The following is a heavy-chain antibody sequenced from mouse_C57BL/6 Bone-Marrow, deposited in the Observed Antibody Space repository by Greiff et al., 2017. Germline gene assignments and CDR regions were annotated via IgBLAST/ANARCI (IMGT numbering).Heavy chain of an antibody. D-gene: IGHD1-1*01. CDR2: IFPGSGST. CDR1: GYTFTDYY. Sequence: VQLQQSGPELVKPGASVKISCKASGYTFTDYYINWVKQRPGQGLEWIGWIFPGSGSTYYNEKFKGKATLTVDKSSSTAYMLLSSLTSEDSAVYVCARSPYYYGSRYYAMDYWGQGTSVTVSS. V-gene: IGHV1-75*01. J-gene: IGHJ4*01. CDR3: ARSPYYYGSRYYAMDY.